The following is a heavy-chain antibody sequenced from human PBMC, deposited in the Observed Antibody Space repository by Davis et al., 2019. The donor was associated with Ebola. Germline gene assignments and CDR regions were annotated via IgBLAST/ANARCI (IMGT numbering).Heavy chain of an antibody. D-gene: IGHD2-2*01. Sequence: ESLKISCTVSGGSISSYYWSWIRQPPGKGLEWIGYIYYSGSTNYNPSLKSRVTISVDTSKNQFSLKLSSVTAADTAVYYCARGSTSCCYYYYMDVWGKGTTVTVSS. CDR2: IYYSGST. CDR1: GGSISSYY. V-gene: IGHV4-59*01. J-gene: IGHJ6*03. CDR3: ARGSTSCCYYYYMDV.